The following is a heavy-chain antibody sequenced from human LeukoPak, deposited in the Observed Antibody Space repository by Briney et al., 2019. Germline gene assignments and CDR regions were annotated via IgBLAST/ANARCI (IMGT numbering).Heavy chain of an antibody. J-gene: IGHJ4*02. V-gene: IGHV4-59*08. CDR2: IYYSGII. Sequence: SETLSLTCTVSGDSISNAYWSWIRQPPGKALEWIGYIYYSGIIKYNPSLKSRVTISVDTSKNQFSLKLSSVTAADTAVYYCARHWTYYDYVWGSYRPYYFDYWGQGTLVTVSP. CDR3: ARHWTYYDYVWGSYRPYYFDY. D-gene: IGHD3-16*02. CDR1: GDSISNAY.